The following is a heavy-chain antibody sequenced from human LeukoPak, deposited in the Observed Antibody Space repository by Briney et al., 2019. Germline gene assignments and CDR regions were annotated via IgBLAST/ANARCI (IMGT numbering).Heavy chain of an antibody. V-gene: IGHV1-24*01. CDR2: FDPEDGET. J-gene: IGHJ5*02. Sequence: ASVKVSCKVSGYTLTELSMHWVRQAPGKGLEWMGGFDPEDGETIYAQKFQGRVTMTEDTSTDTAYMELSSLRSEDTAVYYCARDVTTHLTNVLNWFDPWGQGTLVTVSS. CDR3: ARDVTTHLTNVLNWFDP. CDR1: GYTLTELS. D-gene: IGHD4-17*01.